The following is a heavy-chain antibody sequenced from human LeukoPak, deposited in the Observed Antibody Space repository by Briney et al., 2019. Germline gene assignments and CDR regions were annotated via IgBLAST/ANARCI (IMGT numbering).Heavy chain of an antibody. D-gene: IGHD3-22*01. CDR1: GFTFSSYR. CDR3: ARVAPSYYDSSGYYRYYFDY. Sequence: GSLRLSWAAPGFTFSSYRMNWVRQAPGKGLGWVSSISSSSSYIYYADSVKGRFTISRDNAKNSLYLQMNSLRAEDTAVYYCARVAPSYYDSSGYYRYYFDYWGQGTLVTVSS. V-gene: IGHV3-21*01. CDR2: ISSSSSYI. J-gene: IGHJ4*02.